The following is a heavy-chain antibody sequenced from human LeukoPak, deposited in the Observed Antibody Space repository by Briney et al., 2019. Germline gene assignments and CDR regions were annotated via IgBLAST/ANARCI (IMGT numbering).Heavy chain of an antibody. CDR2: IYYSGST. D-gene: IGHD3-10*01. Sequence: PSETVSLTCTVSGGSISSYYWSWIRQPPGKGLEWIGYIYYSGSTNYDPSLKSRVTISVDTSKNQFSLKLSSVTDADTAVYYCARVCREYYFDYWGQGTLVTVSS. V-gene: IGHV4-59*01. CDR1: GGSISSYY. J-gene: IGHJ4*02. CDR3: ARVCREYYFDY.